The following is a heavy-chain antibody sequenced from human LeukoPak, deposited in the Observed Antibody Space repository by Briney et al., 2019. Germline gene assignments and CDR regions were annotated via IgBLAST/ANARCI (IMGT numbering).Heavy chain of an antibody. CDR2: IYYSGST. D-gene: IGHD5-24*01. CDR1: GGSISSGDYY. CDR3: ARDPNDGYFDL. J-gene: IGHJ2*01. V-gene: IGHV4-30-4*01. Sequence: SETLSLTCTVSGGSISSGDYYWSWIRQPPGKGLEWIGYIYYSGSTYYNPSLKSRVTISVDTSKNQFSLKLSSVTAADTAVYYCARDPNDGYFDLWGRGTLVTVSS.